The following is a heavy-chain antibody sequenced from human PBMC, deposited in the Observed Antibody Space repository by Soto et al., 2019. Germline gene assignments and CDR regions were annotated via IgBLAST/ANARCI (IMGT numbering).Heavy chain of an antibody. J-gene: IGHJ5*02. D-gene: IGHD2-2*02. CDR3: ARRNIVLVPAAIEWFDP. CDR1: GGSFSGHY. CDR2: ISHGGST. Sequence: SETLSLTCAVYGGSFSGHYWSWIRQPPGKGLEWIGEISHGGSTNYSPSLKSRVTISVDTSKNQFSLKLSSVTAADTAVYYCARRNIVLVPAAIEWFDPWGQGTLVTVSS. V-gene: IGHV4-34*01.